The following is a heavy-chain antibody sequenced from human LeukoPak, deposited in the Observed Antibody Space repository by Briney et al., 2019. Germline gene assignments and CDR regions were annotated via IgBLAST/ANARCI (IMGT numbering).Heavy chain of an antibody. CDR1: GFTFGKYW. J-gene: IGHJ4*02. V-gene: IGHV3-7*03. CDR2: IKLDGSEE. CDR3: ARDQYDTWSRRGNFDS. Sequence: PMGSLRLSCVASGFTFGKYWMSWVRQAPGKGLEWVANIKLDGSEENYVDSVKGRFTISRDNTKNSLYLQMNSLRAEDTAVFYCARDQYDTWSRRGNFDSWGQGTLVIVSS. D-gene: IGHD3/OR15-3a*01.